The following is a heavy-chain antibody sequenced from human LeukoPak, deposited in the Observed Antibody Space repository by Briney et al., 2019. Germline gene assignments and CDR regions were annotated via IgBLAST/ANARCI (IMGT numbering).Heavy chain of an antibody. CDR1: GGSISSGGYY. CDR2: IYYSGST. Sequence: SQALSLTCTVSGGSISSGGYYWSWIRQHPGKGLEWIGYIYYSGSTYYNPSLKSRVTISVDTSKNQFSLKLSSVTAADTAVYYCARVLGGARSSGYSILHFDYWGQGTLVTVSS. D-gene: IGHD3-22*01. CDR3: ARVLGGARSSGYSILHFDY. J-gene: IGHJ4*02. V-gene: IGHV4-31*03.